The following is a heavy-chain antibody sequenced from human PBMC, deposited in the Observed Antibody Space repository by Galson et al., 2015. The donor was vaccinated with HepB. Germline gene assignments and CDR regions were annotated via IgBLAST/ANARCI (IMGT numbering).Heavy chain of an antibody. D-gene: IGHD2-15*01. Sequence: SLRLSCAASGFTFSSYAMSWVRQAPGKGLEWVSGLTDSGGSTYYADSVKGRFILSRDNSRNTLYLQMNSLRAEDTAVYYCAKVLSNQWYDAFDNWGHGAMVTVSS. V-gene: IGHV3-23*01. CDR2: LTDSGGST. CDR1: GFTFSSYA. CDR3: AKVLSNQWYDAFDN. J-gene: IGHJ3*02.